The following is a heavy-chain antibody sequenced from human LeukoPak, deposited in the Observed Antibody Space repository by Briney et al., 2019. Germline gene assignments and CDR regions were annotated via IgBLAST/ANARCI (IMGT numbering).Heavy chain of an antibody. D-gene: IGHD1-26*01. J-gene: IGHJ3*02. CDR2: IYPGDSDT. Sequence: GESLKISCKGSGYRFTSYWIGWVRRMPGKGLEWMGFIYPGDSDTRYSQSFQGQVTISADKSMSTAYLQWSSLKASDTAMYYCARRRGRYSGDAFDIWGQGTMVTVSS. V-gene: IGHV5-51*01. CDR1: GYRFTSYW. CDR3: ARRRGRYSGDAFDI.